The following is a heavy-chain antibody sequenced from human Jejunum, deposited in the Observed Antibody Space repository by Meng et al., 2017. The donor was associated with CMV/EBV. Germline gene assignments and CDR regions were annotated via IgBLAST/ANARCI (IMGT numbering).Heavy chain of an antibody. J-gene: IGHJ4*02. CDR3: TKDQVLL. CDR2: ISYKGDNK. Sequence: VWFGGGAVQPGGALSFSCTRSGLTLRDYGMHWIRQAPGKGLEWVAFISYKGDNKYYADSVRGRFTISRDNSKNTLDLQMNSLRTEDTAVYYCTKDQVLLWGQGTLVTVSS. D-gene: IGHD3-10*01. V-gene: IGHV3-30*02. CDR1: GLTLRDYG.